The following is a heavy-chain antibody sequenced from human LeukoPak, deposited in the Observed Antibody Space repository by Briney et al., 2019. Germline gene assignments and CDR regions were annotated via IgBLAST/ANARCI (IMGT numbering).Heavy chain of an antibody. Sequence: GASVKVSCKASGYTFTSYGISWVRQATGQGLEWMGWMNPNSGNTGYAQKFQGRVTMTRNTSISTAYMELSSLRSEDTAVYYCARGRLTGKYSNPGYWGQGTLVTVSS. J-gene: IGHJ4*02. V-gene: IGHV1-8*02. D-gene: IGHD4-11*01. CDR1: GYTFTSYG. CDR2: MNPNSGNT. CDR3: ARGRLTGKYSNPGY.